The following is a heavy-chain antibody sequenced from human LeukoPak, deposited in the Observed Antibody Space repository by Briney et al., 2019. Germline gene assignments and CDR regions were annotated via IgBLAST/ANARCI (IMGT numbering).Heavy chain of an antibody. Sequence: GGSLRLSCARSGLTFNNYAMRWVRQAPGKGLEWVSALSGSGTSTYYADSVKGRFTISRDNSKNTVHLQMNSLRAEDTAVYYRAKAGFRTGYSEFDYWGQGTLVTVSS. CDR1: GLTFNNYA. D-gene: IGHD3/OR15-3a*01. V-gene: IGHV3-23*01. J-gene: IGHJ4*02. CDR2: LSGSGTST. CDR3: AKAGFRTGYSEFDY.